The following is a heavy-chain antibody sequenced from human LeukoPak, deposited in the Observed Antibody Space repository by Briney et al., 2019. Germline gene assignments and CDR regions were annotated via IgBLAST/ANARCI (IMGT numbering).Heavy chain of an antibody. CDR1: GGSISSYD. J-gene: IGHJ2*01. CDR2: TYTSGST. V-gene: IGHV4-4*07. D-gene: IGHD6-13*01. Sequence: SETLSLTCTVSGGSISSYDWSWIRQPAGKGLEWIGRTYTSGSTNYNPSLKSRVTMSVDMSKKQFSLKPSSVIAADTGVYYCARVSSSWYQDWYFDLWGRGTLVTVPS. CDR3: ARVSSSWYQDWYFDL.